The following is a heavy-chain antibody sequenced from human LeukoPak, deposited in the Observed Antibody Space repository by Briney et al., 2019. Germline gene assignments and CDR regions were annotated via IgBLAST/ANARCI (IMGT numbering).Heavy chain of an antibody. CDR2: ISYDGSNK. Sequence: TGGSLRLSCAASGFTFSSYAMHWVRQAPGKGLEWVAVISYDGSNKYYADSVKGRFTISRDNSKNTLYLQMNSLRAEDTAVYYCARAPRDYGSGSYGLNWFDPWGQGTLVTVSS. J-gene: IGHJ5*02. CDR3: ARAPRDYGSGSYGLNWFDP. D-gene: IGHD3-10*01. V-gene: IGHV3-30-3*01. CDR1: GFTFSSYA.